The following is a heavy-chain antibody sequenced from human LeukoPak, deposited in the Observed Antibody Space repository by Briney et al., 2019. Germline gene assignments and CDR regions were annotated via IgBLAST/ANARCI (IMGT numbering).Heavy chain of an antibody. CDR1: GFTFSSYA. J-gene: IGHJ4*02. CDR2: IGGSASTT. Sequence: GGSLRLSCAASGFTFSSYAMTWVRQAPGRGLEWVSAIGGSASTTYYAASVKGRFTISRDNSKNTLYLQMNSLRAEDTAVYYCAKAPAYYYGSGSFPAYWGQGTLVTVSS. CDR3: AKAPAYYYGSGSFPAY. V-gene: IGHV3-23*01. D-gene: IGHD3-10*01.